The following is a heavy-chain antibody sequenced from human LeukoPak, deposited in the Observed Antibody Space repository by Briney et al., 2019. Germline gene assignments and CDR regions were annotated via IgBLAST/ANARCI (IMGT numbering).Heavy chain of an antibody. CDR2: ISESGSGT. D-gene: IGHD3-3*01. Sequence: GGSLRLSCEASGFTFNTCAMSWVRQAPGKGLEWVSAISESGSGTYYADSVKDRFTISRDNSKNTLYLQMNSLRVDDTALYYCAKGVFGVNRAFDYWGQGTLVTVSS. CDR1: GFTFNTCA. CDR3: AKGVFGVNRAFDY. V-gene: IGHV3-23*01. J-gene: IGHJ4*02.